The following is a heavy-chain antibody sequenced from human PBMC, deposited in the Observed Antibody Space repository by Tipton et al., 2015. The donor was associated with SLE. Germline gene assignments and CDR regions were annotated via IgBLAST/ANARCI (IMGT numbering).Heavy chain of an antibody. Sequence: QLVQSGPEVKKPGASVKVSCKASGYTFTSFVLLGGRRAPEQSFGGMGWINAGKGNTKYSQKFQGRVTITRDTSASTAYMELSSLRSEDTAVYYCARGFLTLAAAGTDNWFDPWGQGTLVTVSS. D-gene: IGHD6-13*01. CDR2: INAGKGNT. V-gene: IGHV1-3*01. CDR1: GYTFTSFV. CDR3: ARGFLTLAAAGTDNWFDP. J-gene: IGHJ5*02.